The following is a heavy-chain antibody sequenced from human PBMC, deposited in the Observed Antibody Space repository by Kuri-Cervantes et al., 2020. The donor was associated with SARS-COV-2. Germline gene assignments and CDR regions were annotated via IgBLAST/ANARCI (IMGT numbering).Heavy chain of an antibody. CDR2: IVPVIGTA. CDR1: GGTFSRNV. D-gene: IGHD1-14*01. CDR3: VRDAEPLGANVPYHHYGMDV. V-gene: IGHV1-69*13. Sequence: SVKVSCKTSGGTFSRNVISWVRQAPGQGLEWMGGIVPVIGTANYAQKFEDRVTITADESTSTAYMELSSLTSEDTAVFYCVRDAEPLGANVPYHHYGMDVWGQGTTVTVSS. J-gene: IGHJ6*02.